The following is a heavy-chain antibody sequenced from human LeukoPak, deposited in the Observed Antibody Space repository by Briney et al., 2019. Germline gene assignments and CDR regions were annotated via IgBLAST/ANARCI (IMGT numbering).Heavy chain of an antibody. CDR1: GGSISSYY. J-gene: IGHJ4*02. CDR2: IYTSGST. Sequence: SETLSLTCTVSGGSISSYYWSWIRQPAGKGLEWIGRIYTSGSTNYNPSLKSRVTMSVDTSKNQFSLKLSSVTAADTAVYHCARDYSNYVGSPTFDYWGQGTLVTVSS. D-gene: IGHD4-11*01. CDR3: ARDYSNYVGSPTFDY. V-gene: IGHV4-4*07.